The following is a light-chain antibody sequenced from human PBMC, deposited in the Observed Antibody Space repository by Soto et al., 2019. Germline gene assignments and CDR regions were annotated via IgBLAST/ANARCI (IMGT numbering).Light chain of an antibody. CDR3: SHNFLYPLT. Sequence: IKLTQSPSSLSASAGDRVTIACQASQGIRSDLGWYQQKPGKAPQLLISAASSLQSGVPSRFSGSGSGTTFSLTIRSLQPEDSATYVCSHNFLYPLTFGQGTNVDI. CDR1: QGIRSD. J-gene: IGKJ1*01. V-gene: IGKV1-6*01. CDR2: AAS.